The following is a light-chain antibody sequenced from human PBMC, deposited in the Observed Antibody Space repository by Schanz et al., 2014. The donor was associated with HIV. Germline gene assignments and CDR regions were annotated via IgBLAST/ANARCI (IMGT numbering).Light chain of an antibody. Sequence: QSALTQSASVSGSPGQSITISCTGTIRDVGSYNLVSWYQQHPGKAPKLIIYEGSKRPLGVSNRFSGSKSGNTASLTISGLQAEDEADYYCCSYAITTYVFGTGTKLTVL. CDR2: EGS. J-gene: IGLJ1*01. CDR3: CSYAITTYV. V-gene: IGLV2-23*01. CDR1: IRDVGSYNL.